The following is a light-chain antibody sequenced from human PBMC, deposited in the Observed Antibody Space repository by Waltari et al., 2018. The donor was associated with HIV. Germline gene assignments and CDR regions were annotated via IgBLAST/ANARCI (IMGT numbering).Light chain of an antibody. CDR3: HAWDSGSTWV. CDR1: KY. V-gene: IGLV3-1*01. Sequence: KYVCWYQHKPGQSPVLVIYHDDDRPSGIPERFSGSNSGDTATLTISGTQPMDEADYYCHAWDSGSTWVFGGGTRLTVL. J-gene: IGLJ3*02. CDR2: HDD.